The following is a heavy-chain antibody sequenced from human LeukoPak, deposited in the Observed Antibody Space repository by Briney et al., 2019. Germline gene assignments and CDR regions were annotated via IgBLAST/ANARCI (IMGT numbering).Heavy chain of an antibody. J-gene: IGHJ4*02. CDR1: GFTFRGYE. CDR3: ARDRYDNRGCAFDY. V-gene: IGHV3-48*03. Sequence: QPGGSLRLSCAASGFTFRGYEMNWVRQAPGKGLEWVSYISISDTSRFYADSVKGRFTISRDNSKNSLFLQMSSLRAEDTAVYYCARDRYDNRGCAFDYWGQGILVTVSS. D-gene: IGHD3-22*01. CDR2: ISISDTSR.